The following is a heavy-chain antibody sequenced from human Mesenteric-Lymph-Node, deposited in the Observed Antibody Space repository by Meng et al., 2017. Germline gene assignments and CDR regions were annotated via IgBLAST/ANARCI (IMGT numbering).Heavy chain of an antibody. CDR3: ARGGRGNYFQDY. V-gene: IGHV3-74*01. CDR2: INSIGSTT. J-gene: IGHJ4*02. CDR1: GFTFSSDS. D-gene: IGHD3-10*02. Sequence: EGQLVESGGGLAQPGGSLTLSCEASGFTFSSDSMHWARQAPGEGLVWVSHINSIGSTTTYAESVRGRFTMTRDNAKNRVFLQLNNLRVDDTAMYFCARGGRGNYFQDYWGQGTLVTVSS.